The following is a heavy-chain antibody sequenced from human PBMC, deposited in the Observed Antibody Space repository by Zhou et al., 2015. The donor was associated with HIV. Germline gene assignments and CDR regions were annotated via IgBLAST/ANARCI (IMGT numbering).Heavy chain of an antibody. V-gene: IGHV3-30*04. J-gene: IGHJ4*02. Sequence: QVQLVESGGGVVQPGRSLRLSCAASGFIFSSYAMHWVRQAPGKGLEWVAVVSYDGSKKYYGDSVKGRFTIFRDNSKNTLYLQMNSLRAEDTAVYYCAKDRTTWDGSGYFDYWGQGTLVTVSS. D-gene: IGHD2-15*01. CDR2: VSYDGSKK. CDR3: AKDRTTWDGSGYFDY. CDR1: GFIFSSYA.